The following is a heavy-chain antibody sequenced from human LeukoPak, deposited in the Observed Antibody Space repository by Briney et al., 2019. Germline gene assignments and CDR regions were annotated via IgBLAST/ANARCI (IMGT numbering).Heavy chain of an antibody. CDR2: ISAYNGNT. D-gene: IGHD7-27*01. CDR1: GYTFTSYG. J-gene: IGHJ4*02. CDR3: ARDLTGEFDY. V-gene: IGHV1-18*01. Sequence: GASVKVSCKASGYTFTSYGISWVRQAPGQGLEWMGWISAYNGNTNYAQKFQGRVTMTRDTSISTAYMELSRLRSDDTAVYYCARDLTGEFDYWGQGTLVTVSS.